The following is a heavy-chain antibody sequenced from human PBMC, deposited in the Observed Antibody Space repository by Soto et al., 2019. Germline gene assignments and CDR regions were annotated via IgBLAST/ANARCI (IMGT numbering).Heavy chain of an antibody. CDR3: ARVMKVGATPRRLYYFDY. J-gene: IGHJ4*02. CDR1: GGSFSGYY. CDR2: INHSGST. Sequence: QVQLQQWGAGLLKPSETLSLTCAVYGGSFSGYYWSWIRQPPGKGLEWIGQINHSGSTNYNPSLKSRVTISVDTSKNQFSLKLSSVTAADTAVYYCARVMKVGATPRRLYYFDYWGQGTLVTVSS. D-gene: IGHD1-26*01. V-gene: IGHV4-34*01.